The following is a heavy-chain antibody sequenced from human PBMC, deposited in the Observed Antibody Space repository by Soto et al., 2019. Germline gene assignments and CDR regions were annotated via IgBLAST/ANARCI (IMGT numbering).Heavy chain of an antibody. CDR3: AKDRGAVAGKKSHFDY. V-gene: IGHV3-23*01. Sequence: GGSLRLSCAASGFTFSSYAMSWVRQAPGKGLEWVSAISGSGGSTYYADSVKGRFTISRDNSKNTLYLQMNSLRAEDTAVYYCAKDRGAVAGKKSHFDYWGQGTLVTVSS. CDR2: ISGSGGST. J-gene: IGHJ4*02. CDR1: GFTFSSYA. D-gene: IGHD6-19*01.